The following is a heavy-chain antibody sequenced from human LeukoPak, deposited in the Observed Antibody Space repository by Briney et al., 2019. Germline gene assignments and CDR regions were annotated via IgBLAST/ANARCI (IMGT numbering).Heavy chain of an antibody. J-gene: IGHJ4*02. Sequence: GGSLRLSCAASGFTFSSYAMNWVRQAPGKGLEWVSSISNSDGSTYYADFVKGRFTISRDNSKNTLHPQMNSLRAEDTAVYYCAKSLGVGGYTRYKGFDQWGQGTLVTVSS. D-gene: IGHD5-24*01. CDR2: ISNSDGST. CDR3: AKSLGVGGYTRYKGFDQ. V-gene: IGHV3-23*01. CDR1: GFTFSSYA.